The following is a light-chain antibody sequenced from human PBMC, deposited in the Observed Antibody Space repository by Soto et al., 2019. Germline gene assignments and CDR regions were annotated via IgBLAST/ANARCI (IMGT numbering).Light chain of an antibody. J-gene: IGLJ1*01. V-gene: IGLV2-14*01. CDR3: SSYTTTDTDV. Sequence: QSALTQPASVSGSPGQSITISCTGTGSDVGGYNYVSWFQQYPGKAPKLMIYDVNTRPSGVSTRFSGSKSGNTASLTISGLQAEDEADYYCSSYTTTDTDVFGTGTKVTVL. CDR2: DVN. CDR1: GSDVGGYNY.